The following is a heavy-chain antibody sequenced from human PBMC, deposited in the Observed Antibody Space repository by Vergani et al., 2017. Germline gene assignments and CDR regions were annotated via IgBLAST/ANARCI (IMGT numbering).Heavy chain of an antibody. CDR3: AREVGTHPYDAFDI. Sequence: QVQLQESGPGLVKPSETLSLTCTVSGGSVSSGSYYWSWIRQPAGKGLEWIGYIYYSGSTNYNPSLKSRVTISVDTSKNQFALKLSSVTAADTAVYYCAREVGTHPYDAFDIWGQGTMVTVSS. CDR1: GGSVSSGSYY. D-gene: IGHD1-26*01. CDR2: IYYSGST. V-gene: IGHV4-61*10. J-gene: IGHJ3*02.